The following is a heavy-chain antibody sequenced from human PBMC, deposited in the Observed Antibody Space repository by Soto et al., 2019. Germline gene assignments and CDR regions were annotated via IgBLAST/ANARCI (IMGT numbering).Heavy chain of an antibody. Sequence: EAQLLASGGGLLQPGGSLRLSCAASGFTFSSYAMSWVRLAPGKGLEWVSGITGSGAITYYTDSVKGRFTISRDNSKNTLYLQMHSLRAEDTAVYYCARDVWETTSMYYGLDVWGLGTTVTVSS. D-gene: IGHD1-26*01. J-gene: IGHJ6*02. CDR2: ITGSGAIT. CDR3: ARDVWETTSMYYGLDV. V-gene: IGHV3-23*01. CDR1: GFTFSSYA.